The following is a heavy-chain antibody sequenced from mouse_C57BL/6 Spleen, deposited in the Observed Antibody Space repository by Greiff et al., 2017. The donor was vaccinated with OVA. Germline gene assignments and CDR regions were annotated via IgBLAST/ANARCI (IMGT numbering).Heavy chain of an antibody. J-gene: IGHJ2*01. CDR1: GFAFNDYY. V-gene: IGHV14-1*01. CDR3: TTWWDGYGDY. CDR2: IDPEDGDT. Sequence: EVQLQQSGAELVRPGASVKLSCTASGFAFNDYYMHWVKQRPEQGLEWIGRIDPEDGDTEYAPKFQGKATMTADKSSNTAYLQLSSLTSEDTAVYYCTTWWDGYGDYWGQGTTLTVSS. D-gene: IGHD2-2*01.